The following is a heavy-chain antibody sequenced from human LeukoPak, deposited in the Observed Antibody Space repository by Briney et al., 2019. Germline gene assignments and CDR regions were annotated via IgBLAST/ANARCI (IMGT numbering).Heavy chain of an antibody. CDR3: ARVGGGGYCSSTSCHLLF. D-gene: IGHD2-2*01. CDR1: GDTFTSNG. V-gene: IGHV1-18*01. Sequence: ASVKVSCKASGDTFTSNGMTWVRQAPGQGREWMGWISVYNGDANYAQKLQGRVTMTTDTSTSTAYMELRSLRSDDTAVYYCARVGGGGYCSSTSCHLLFWGQGTLVTVSS. CDR2: ISVYNGDA. J-gene: IGHJ4*02.